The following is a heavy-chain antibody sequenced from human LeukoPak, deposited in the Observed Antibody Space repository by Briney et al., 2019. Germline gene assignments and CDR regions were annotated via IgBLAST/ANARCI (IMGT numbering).Heavy chain of an antibody. D-gene: IGHD5-24*01. CDR1: GFTFSSYW. CDR3: ATHVGDGYAFDY. Sequence: GGSLRLSCAASGFTFSSYWVSWVRQAPGKGLEWVANIKQDGSEKYYVDSVKGRFTISRDNAKNSLYLQMNSLRAEDTAVYYCATHVGDGYAFDYWGQGTLVTVSS. CDR2: IKQDGSEK. J-gene: IGHJ4*02. V-gene: IGHV3-7*03.